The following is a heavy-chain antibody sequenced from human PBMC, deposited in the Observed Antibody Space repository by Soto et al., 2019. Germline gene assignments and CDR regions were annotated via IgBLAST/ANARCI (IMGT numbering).Heavy chain of an antibody. J-gene: IGHJ5*02. V-gene: IGHV3-23*01. CDR1: GFTFSSYA. Sequence: GGSLRLSCAASGFTFSSYAMSWVRQPPGKGLEWVSVISGSGGSTYYADSVKGRFTVSRDNSKNTLYLQMNSLRDEDTAVYYCARESRFLEWLSLNWFDPWGQGTLVTVSS. CDR2: ISGSGGST. D-gene: IGHD3-3*01. CDR3: ARESRFLEWLSLNWFDP.